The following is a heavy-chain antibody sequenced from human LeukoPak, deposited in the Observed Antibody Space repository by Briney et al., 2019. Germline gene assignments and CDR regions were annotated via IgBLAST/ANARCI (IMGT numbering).Heavy chain of an antibody. CDR1: GFTFSSYA. CDR3: AKAVSYYYYYGMDV. Sequence: GGSLRLSCAASGFTFSSYAMSWVRQAPGKGLEWVSAISGSGGSTYYADSVKGRFTISRDNSKNTLYLQMNSLRAGDTAVYYCAKAVSYYYYYGMDVWGQGTTVTVSS. J-gene: IGHJ6*02. V-gene: IGHV3-23*01. CDR2: ISGSGGST.